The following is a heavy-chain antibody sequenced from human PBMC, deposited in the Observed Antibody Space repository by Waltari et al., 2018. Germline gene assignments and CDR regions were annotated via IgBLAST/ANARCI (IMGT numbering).Heavy chain of an antibody. CDR2: TYTSGST. V-gene: IGHV4-61*09. CDR3: ARESWGIAAPPYFDY. Sequence: QVQLQESGPGLVKPSQTLSLTCTVPGGSISSGSYYWSWIRQPAGKGLEWIGYTYTSGSTNNNPSLKSRVTISVDTSKNQFSLKLSSVTAADTAVYYCARESWGIAAPPYFDYWGQGTLVTVSS. CDR1: GGSISSGSYY. D-gene: IGHD6-13*01. J-gene: IGHJ4*02.